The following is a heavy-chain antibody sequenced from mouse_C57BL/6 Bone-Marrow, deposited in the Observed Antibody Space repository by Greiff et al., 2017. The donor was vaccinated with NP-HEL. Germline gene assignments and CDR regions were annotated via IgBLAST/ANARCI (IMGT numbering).Heavy chain of an antibody. CDR1: GFTFSSYG. Sequence: DVHLVQSGGDLVKPGGSLKLSCAASGFTFSSYGMSWVRQTPDKRLEWVATISSGGSYTYYPDSVKGRFTISRDNAKSTLYLQMSSLKSEDTAMYYCARRGTAQAPFAYWGQGTLVTVSA. J-gene: IGHJ3*01. CDR2: ISSGGSYT. D-gene: IGHD3-2*02. CDR3: ARRGTAQAPFAY. V-gene: IGHV5-6*01.